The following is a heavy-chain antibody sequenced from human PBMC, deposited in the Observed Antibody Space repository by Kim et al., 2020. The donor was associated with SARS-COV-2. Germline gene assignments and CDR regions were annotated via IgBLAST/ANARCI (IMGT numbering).Heavy chain of an antibody. V-gene: IGHV3-23*01. Sequence: GGSLRLSCAASGFTFSSYAMSWVRQAPGKGLEWVSAISGSGGSTYYADSVKGRFTISRDNSKNTLYLQMNSLRAEDTAVYYCAKEAQWLRALYYYYGMDVWGQGTTVTVSS. CDR1: GFTFSSYA. CDR2: ISGSGGST. CDR3: AKEAQWLRALYYYYGMDV. J-gene: IGHJ6*02. D-gene: IGHD5-12*01.